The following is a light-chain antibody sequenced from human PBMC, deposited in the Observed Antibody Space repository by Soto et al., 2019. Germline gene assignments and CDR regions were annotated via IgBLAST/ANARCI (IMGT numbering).Light chain of an antibody. CDR2: DVS. J-gene: IGLJ1*01. V-gene: IGLV2-14*01. CDR3: SSYTSSSTDV. CDR1: NSDVGGYNY. Sequence: QSALTQPASVSGSPGQSITISFTGTNSDVGGYNYLSWYQQHPVKAPKLMIYDVSNRPSGVSNRFSGSKSGNTASLTISGLQAEDEADYYCSSYTSSSTDVFGTGTKVTVL.